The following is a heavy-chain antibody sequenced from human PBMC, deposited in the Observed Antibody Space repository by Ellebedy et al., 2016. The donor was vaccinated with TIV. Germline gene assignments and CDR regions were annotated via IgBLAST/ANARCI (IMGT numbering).Heavy chain of an antibody. Sequence: GESLKISCAASGFTFSSYAMSWVRQAPGKGLEWVSAISGSGGSTYYADSVKGRFTISRDNSKNTLYLQMNSLRAEDTAVYYCAKDLVPLSGGSYHDYWGQGTLVTVSS. CDR1: GFTFSSYA. CDR3: AKDLVPLSGGSYHDY. J-gene: IGHJ4*02. D-gene: IGHD1-26*01. CDR2: ISGSGGST. V-gene: IGHV3-23*01.